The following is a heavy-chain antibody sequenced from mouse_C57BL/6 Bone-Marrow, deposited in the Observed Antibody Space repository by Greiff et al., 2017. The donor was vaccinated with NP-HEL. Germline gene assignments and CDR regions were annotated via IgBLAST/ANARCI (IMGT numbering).Heavy chain of an antibody. J-gene: IGHJ2*01. V-gene: IGHV2-2*01. CDR1: GFSLTSYG. Sequence: VQLQESGPGLVQPSQSLSITCTVSGFSLTSYGVHWVRQSPGKGLEWLGVIWSGGSTDYNAAFISRLSISKDNSKSQVFFKMNSLQADDTAIYYCARNPHYYGSSYVWYFDYWGQGTTLTVSS. CDR3: ARNPHYYGSSYVWYFDY. D-gene: IGHD1-1*01. CDR2: IWSGGST.